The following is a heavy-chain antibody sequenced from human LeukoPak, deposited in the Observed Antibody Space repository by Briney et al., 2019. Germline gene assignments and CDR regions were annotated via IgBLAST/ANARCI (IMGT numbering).Heavy chain of an antibody. CDR3: AKDGRRRPYDWFDP. V-gene: IGHV4-30-2*01. Sequence: PSQTLSLTCAVSGGSISSGGYSWSWIRQPPGKGLEWIGYIYHSGSTYYNPSLKSRVTISVDRSKNQFSLKLSSVTAADTAVYYCAKDGRRRPYDWFDPWGQGTLVTVSS. J-gene: IGHJ5*02. CDR2: IYHSGST. CDR1: GGSISSGGYS. D-gene: IGHD3-16*01.